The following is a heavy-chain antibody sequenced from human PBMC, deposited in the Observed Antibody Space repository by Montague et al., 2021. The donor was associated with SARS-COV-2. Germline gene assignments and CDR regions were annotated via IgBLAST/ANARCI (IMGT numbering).Heavy chain of an antibody. Sequence: SETLSLTCTVSGGSISSYYWSWIRQPPGKGLEWIGYIYYSGSTNYNPSLKSRVTISVDTSKNQFSLKLSSLTAADTAVYYCAREGSGRGYDFYGMDVWGQGTTVTVSS. CDR3: AREGSGRGYDFYGMDV. J-gene: IGHJ6*02. V-gene: IGHV4-59*01. CDR1: GGSISSYY. CDR2: IYYSGST. D-gene: IGHD3-10*01.